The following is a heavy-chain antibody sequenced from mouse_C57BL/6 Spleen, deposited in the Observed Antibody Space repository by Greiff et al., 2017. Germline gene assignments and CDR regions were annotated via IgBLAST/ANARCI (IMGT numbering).Heavy chain of an antibody. D-gene: IGHD3-2*01. CDR2: IRNKANGYTT. J-gene: IGHJ2*01. CDR1: GFTFTDYY. CDR3: ARYSRQLDY. Sequence: EVMLVESGGGLVQPGGSLSLSCAASGFTFTDYYMSWVRQPPGKALEWLGFIRNKANGYTTEYSASVKGRFTISRDNSQSILYLQMNALGAEDSATYYCARYSRQLDYWGQGTTLTVSS. V-gene: IGHV7-3*01.